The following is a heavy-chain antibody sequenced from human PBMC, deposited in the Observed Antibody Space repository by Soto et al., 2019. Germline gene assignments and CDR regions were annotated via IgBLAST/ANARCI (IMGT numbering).Heavy chain of an antibody. Sequence: QLVESGGGLVKPGGSLRLSCSASGFTFSDENMSWVRQVPGKGLEWVSGISGGGSYIFYADSVQGRFSISRDNPKNSVYLEMNSLSAEDTAVYYCARESEDLTSNFDYWGQGTLVTVSS. CDR2: ISGGGSYI. J-gene: IGHJ4*02. CDR3: ARESEDLTSNFDY. V-gene: IGHV3-21*01. CDR1: GFTFSDEN.